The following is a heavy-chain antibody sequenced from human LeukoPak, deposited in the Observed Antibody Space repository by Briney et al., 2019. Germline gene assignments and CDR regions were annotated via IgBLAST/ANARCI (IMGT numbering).Heavy chain of an antibody. CDR1: GFTFSSYG. CDR2: ISGSGDST. D-gene: IGHD2-2*01. J-gene: IGHJ4*02. Sequence: GGSLRLSCAVSGFTFSSYGMSCVRQAPGKGLEWVSTISGSGDSTYYADSVKGRFTISRDNSKNTLYLQMNSLRVEDTAVYYCAKDPTRREDIVVVPAAPSFDYWGQGTLVTVSS. CDR3: AKDPTRREDIVVVPAAPSFDY. V-gene: IGHV3-23*01.